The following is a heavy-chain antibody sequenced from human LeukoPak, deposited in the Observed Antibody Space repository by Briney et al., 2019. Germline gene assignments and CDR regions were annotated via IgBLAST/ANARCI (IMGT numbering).Heavy chain of an antibody. V-gene: IGHV3-21*01. Sequence: PGGSLRLSCATFGFTFTSYIISCGRQAPGKGLEWVSSISGSSSYIYYGDSVKGRFTISSDNAKNSVYLQMNSPRVEDTAVYYCVSESISGKFDYWGQGTLVTVSS. D-gene: IGHD6-25*01. CDR2: ISGSSSYI. CDR3: VSESISGKFDY. J-gene: IGHJ4*02. CDR1: GFTFTSYI.